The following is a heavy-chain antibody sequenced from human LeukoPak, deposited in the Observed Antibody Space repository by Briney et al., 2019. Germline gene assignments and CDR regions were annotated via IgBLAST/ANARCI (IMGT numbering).Heavy chain of an antibody. J-gene: IGHJ4*02. CDR2: MYSSGST. D-gene: IGHD4-23*01. V-gene: IGHV4-4*07. CDR3: ARGGKATVVTM. CDR1: GGSINSYY. Sequence: SETLSLTCTVSGGSINSYYWTWIRQSAGKGLEWIGRMYSSGSTNYNPSLKSRVSMSVDTSKNQFSVKLPSVTAADTAVYYCARGGKATVVTMWGQGILVTVSS.